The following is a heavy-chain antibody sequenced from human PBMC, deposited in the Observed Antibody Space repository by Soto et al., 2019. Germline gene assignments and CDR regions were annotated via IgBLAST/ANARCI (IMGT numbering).Heavy chain of an antibody. D-gene: IGHD3-3*01. J-gene: IGHJ5*02. V-gene: IGHV4-30-4*01. CDR3: ARGVTVFGLVSRFWFDP. CDR1: WGSILNGGFP. CDR2: IYNSGIT. Sequence: PSTSWNVAWGSILNGGFPRRLGRQSPRKSLEWIGHIYNSGITYYNPSLKSRVVISIDTSRNQFSLRLNSLTAADRAVYFCARGVTVFGLVSRFWFDPWGQGTVVTVS.